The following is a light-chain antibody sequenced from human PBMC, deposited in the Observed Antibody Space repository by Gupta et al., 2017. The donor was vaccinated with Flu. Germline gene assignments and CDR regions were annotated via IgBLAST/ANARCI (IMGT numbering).Light chain of an antibody. CDR3: QQDGGFVT. CDR1: QSISASH. V-gene: IGKV3-20*01. CDR2: GPS. J-gene: IGKJ4*01. Sequence: EIVVTQSPGTLSLSPGDRATLSCRASQSISASHIAWDQCKPGQSPRLLIYGPSTRATGVPDRFSGSGTGTDFTLTSSGREREDFAVYYWQQDGGFVTFGGGTKVEIK.